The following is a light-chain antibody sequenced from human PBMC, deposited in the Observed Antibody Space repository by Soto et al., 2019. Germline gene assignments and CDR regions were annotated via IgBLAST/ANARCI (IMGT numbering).Light chain of an antibody. J-gene: IGKJ4*01. CDR2: GAS. CDR3: QHYSNWPPLT. V-gene: IGKV3-15*01. Sequence: IVMTRSPATLSVSPLESSTLSCRASQSVSSHLAWYQQKPGQAPRLLIYGASTRATGVPARFSGSGSGTEFTLTISSLQSEDFAVYYCQHYSNWPPLTFGGGTKVDIK. CDR1: QSVSSH.